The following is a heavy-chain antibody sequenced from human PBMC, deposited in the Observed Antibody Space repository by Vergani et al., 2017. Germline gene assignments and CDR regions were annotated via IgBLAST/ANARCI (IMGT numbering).Heavy chain of an antibody. CDR3: AKANPRNSXYDYLYYYHAMDV. V-gene: IGHV3-23*01. J-gene: IGHJ6*02. CDR2: ISGSGGST. Sequence: EVQLLESGGDLVQPGGSLRLSCAASVFTFNHSAMNWVRQAPGKGLEWVSGISGSGGSTYYAGSVKGRFTISRDSSKNTLYRKMNSLSAGGTAVYYWAKANPRNSXYDYLYYYHAMDVWGQGTTVTVSS. CDR1: VFTFNHSA. D-gene: IGHD5-12*01.